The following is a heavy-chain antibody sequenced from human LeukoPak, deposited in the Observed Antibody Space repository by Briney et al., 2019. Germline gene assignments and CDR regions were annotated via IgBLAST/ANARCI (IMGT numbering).Heavy chain of an antibody. Sequence: ASVKVSCKASGYPFRNYYIHWGRQAPGQGLEWMGINNPSDGSASYAQKFQGRVTLTRDMSTTTVYMELSSLRSEDTAVFYCARDFGGGYFDYWGQGTLVTVSS. CDR2: NNPSDGSA. CDR3: ARDFGGGYFDY. V-gene: IGHV1-46*01. CDR1: GYPFRNYY. D-gene: IGHD3-16*01. J-gene: IGHJ4*02.